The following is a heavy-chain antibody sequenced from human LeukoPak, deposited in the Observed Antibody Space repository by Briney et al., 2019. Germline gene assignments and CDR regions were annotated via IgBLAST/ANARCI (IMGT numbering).Heavy chain of an antibody. J-gene: IGHJ5*02. CDR1: GYTSTSYG. D-gene: IGHD2-15*01. Sequence: ASVKVSCKASGYTSTSYGISWVRQAPGQGLEWMGWISAYNGNTNYAQKLQGRVTMTTDTSTSTAYMEMRSLRSDDTAVYYCARELGYCSGGSCGWFDPWGQGTLVTVSS. CDR2: ISAYNGNT. V-gene: IGHV1-18*04. CDR3: ARELGYCSGGSCGWFDP.